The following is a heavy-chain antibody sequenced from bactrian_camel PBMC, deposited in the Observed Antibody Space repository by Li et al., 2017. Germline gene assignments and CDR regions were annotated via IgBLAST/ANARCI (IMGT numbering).Heavy chain of an antibody. J-gene: IGHJ4*01. V-gene: IGHV3S53*01. Sequence: QVQLVESGGGSVQAGGSLKLSCTSSDLNLGDADMGWYRQVPGQEREAVACIDSHGTPNYEDSVKGRFAISQDNAKNTVYLQMNSLESEDTALYYCATEPEAGYAGAYVYWGQGTQVTVS. CDR2: IDSHGTP. CDR1: DLNLGDAD. CDR3: ATEPEAGYAGAYVY. D-gene: IGHD1*01.